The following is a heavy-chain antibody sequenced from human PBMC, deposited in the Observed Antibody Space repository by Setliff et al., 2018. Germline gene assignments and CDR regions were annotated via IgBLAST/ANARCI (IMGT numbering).Heavy chain of an antibody. J-gene: IGHJ6*03. V-gene: IGHV4-4*07. Sequence: PSETLSLTCTVSGGSISSYYWSWIRQPAGKGLEWIGRIYTSGSTNYNPSLKSRVTMSVDTSKNQFSLKLSSVTAADTAVYYCARSTVTTDYYYYYMDVWGKGTTVTVS. CDR1: GGSISSYY. CDR3: ARSTVTTDYYYYYMDV. CDR2: IYTSGST. D-gene: IGHD4-17*01.